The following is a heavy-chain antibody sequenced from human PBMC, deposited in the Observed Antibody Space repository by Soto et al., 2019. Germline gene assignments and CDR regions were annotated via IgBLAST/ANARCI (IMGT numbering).Heavy chain of an antibody. D-gene: IGHD3-9*01. CDR1: GYTFSIYD. V-gene: IGHV1-18*03. Sequence: QVQLVQSGPEVKKPGASVKVSCKASGYTFSIYDFTWVRQAPGQGLEWMGWISVHKGNTNHALKFQGRVTMNTDTSTSTIYIELRSLSSDDMALNYCARVQGGMQFDGSLPPQNWIDSWGKGTRVIISP. CDR3: ARVQGGMQFDGSLPPQNWIDS. CDR2: ISVHKGNT. J-gene: IGHJ5*01.